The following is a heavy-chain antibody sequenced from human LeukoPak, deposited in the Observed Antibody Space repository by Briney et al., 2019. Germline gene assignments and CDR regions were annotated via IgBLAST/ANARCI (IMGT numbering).Heavy chain of an antibody. CDR1: GFTFSSKA. CDR3: ARDGLFWNY. D-gene: IGHD3-3*01. J-gene: IGHJ4*02. Sequence: GGSLRLSCAASGFTFSSKAMNWVRQAPGKGLEWVSYISSSGSTIYYADSVKGRFTISRDNAKNSLYLQMNSLRAEDTAVYYCARDGLFWNYWGQGTLVTVSS. V-gene: IGHV3-48*03. CDR2: ISSSGSTI.